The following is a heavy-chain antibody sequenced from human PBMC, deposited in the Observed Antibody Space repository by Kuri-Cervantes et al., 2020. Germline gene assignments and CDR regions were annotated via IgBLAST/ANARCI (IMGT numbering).Heavy chain of an antibody. D-gene: IGHD1-1*01. CDR2: ISYDGGDK. J-gene: IGHJ6*03. CDR1: GFTFSSYG. CDR3: ARALEPYYNYYYMDV. V-gene: IGHV3-30*03. Sequence: GESLKISCAASGFTFSSYGMHWVRQAPGKGLEWVAVISYDGGDKYYADSVKGRFTISRDNSKNTLYLQMNSLRAEDTAVYYCARALEPYYNYYYMDVWGKGTTVTVSS.